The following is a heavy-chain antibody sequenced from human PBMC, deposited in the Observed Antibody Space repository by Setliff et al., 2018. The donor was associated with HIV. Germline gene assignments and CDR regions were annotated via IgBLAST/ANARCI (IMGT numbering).Heavy chain of an antibody. J-gene: IGHJ4*02. CDR3: VKNAVAFDSSIYYFDY. CDR1: GFTFSSYA. Sequence: TGGSLRLSCSASGFTFSSYAMHWVRQAPGKGLEFVSVISTNGGSTYYADSVKGRFTISRDNSKNTVYLQMRSLRAEDTAVYYCVKNAVAFDSSIYYFDYWGQGTLVTVSS. CDR2: ISTNGGST. D-gene: IGHD3-9*01. V-gene: IGHV3-64D*09.